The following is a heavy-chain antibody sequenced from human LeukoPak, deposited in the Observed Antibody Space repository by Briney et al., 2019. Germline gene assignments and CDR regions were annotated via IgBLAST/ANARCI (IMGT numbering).Heavy chain of an antibody. Sequence: GASVKVSCKASGYTFTSYGISWVRQAPGQGLEWMGWISAYNGNTNYAQKLQGRVTMTTDTSTNTAYMELRSLRSDDTAVYYCARDPALGYTSGWYNWFDPWGQGTLVTVSS. J-gene: IGHJ5*02. CDR3: ARDPALGYTSGWYNWFDP. D-gene: IGHD6-19*01. V-gene: IGHV1-18*01. CDR2: ISAYNGNT. CDR1: GYTFTSYG.